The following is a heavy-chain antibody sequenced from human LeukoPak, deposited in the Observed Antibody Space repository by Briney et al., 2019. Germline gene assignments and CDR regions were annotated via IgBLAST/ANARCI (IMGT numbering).Heavy chain of an antibody. J-gene: IGHJ4*02. CDR2: IYYSGST. D-gene: IGHD1-1*01. Sequence: PSETLSLTYTVSGGSVSSYSYYWSWIRQPPGKGLEWIGYIYYSGSTNYTPSLKSRVTISVDTSKNQFSLKVSSVTAADTAVYYCVVGGTYFDYWGQGTLVTVSS. V-gene: IGHV4-61*01. CDR1: GGSVSSYSYY. CDR3: VVGGTYFDY.